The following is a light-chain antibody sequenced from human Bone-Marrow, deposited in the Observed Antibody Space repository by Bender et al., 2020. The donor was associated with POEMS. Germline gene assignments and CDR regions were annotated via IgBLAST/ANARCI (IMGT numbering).Light chain of an antibody. CDR2: INN. CDR1: SSNIGTNP. Sequence: QSVLTQPPSASGNPGQRVTISCSGSSSNIGTNPVNWYQQLPGTAPKLLIYINNQRPSGVPDRFSGSKSGTSASLAISGLQSEDEADYYCSSYTSSSTRVFGTGTKVTVL. CDR3: SSYTSSSTRV. V-gene: IGLV1-44*01. J-gene: IGLJ1*01.